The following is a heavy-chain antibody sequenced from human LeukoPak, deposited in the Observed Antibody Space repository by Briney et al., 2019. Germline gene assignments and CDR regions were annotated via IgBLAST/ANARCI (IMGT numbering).Heavy chain of an antibody. J-gene: IGHJ3*02. CDR2: SRRKSMSYTT. Sequence: GGSLRLSCTASGLTLSDHIIDWVRQAPGKGLQWAGSSRRKSMSYTTQYAASVKGRFTLSRDESQNSLYLQMNSLRTEDTAVYFCTRDGGQNANTAFDIWGQGTMVTVSS. D-gene: IGHD3-16*01. V-gene: IGHV3-72*01. CDR1: GLTLSDHI. CDR3: TRDGGQNANTAFDI.